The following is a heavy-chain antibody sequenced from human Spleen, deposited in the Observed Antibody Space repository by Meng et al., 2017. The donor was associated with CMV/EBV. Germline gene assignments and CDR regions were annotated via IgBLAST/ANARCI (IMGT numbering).Heavy chain of an antibody. CDR1: GYTFTDYY. J-gene: IGHJ5*02. D-gene: IGHD2-15*01. CDR2: MYVKSGDT. CDR3: ARVEVVVAPGWFDP. Sequence: ASVKVSCKASGYTFTDYYLHWMRQAPGQGLEWMGWMYVKSGDTEYAQKFQGRVTMTRDTSISTVYMELSRLRSDDTAVYYCARVEVVVAPGWFDPWGQGTLVTVSS. V-gene: IGHV1-2*02.